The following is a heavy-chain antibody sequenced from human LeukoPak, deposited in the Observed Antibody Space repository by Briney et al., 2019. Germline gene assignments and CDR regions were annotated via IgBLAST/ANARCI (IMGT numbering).Heavy chain of an antibody. V-gene: IGHV3-7*01. CDR1: GFTFSSYW. CDR3: ARDSSYCSGGVCFDVFDI. D-gene: IGHD2-8*02. Sequence: GGSLRLSCAASGFTFSSYWMTWVRQAPGRGLEWLANIKRDGSDTHYLDSLKGRFTISRDNAKSSLSLQMNSLRAEDTAVYYCARDSSYCSGGVCFDVFDIWGQGTMVVVSS. CDR2: IKRDGSDT. J-gene: IGHJ3*02.